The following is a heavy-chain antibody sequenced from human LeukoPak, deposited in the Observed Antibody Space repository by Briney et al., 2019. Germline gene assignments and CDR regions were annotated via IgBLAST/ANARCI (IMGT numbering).Heavy chain of an antibody. V-gene: IGHV1-18*01. CDR1: GYTFTSYG. D-gene: IGHD4-17*01. CDR2: ISAYHGNT. J-gene: IGHJ2*01. Sequence: GASVKVSCKASGYTFTSYGISWVRHAPGQGLEWMGWISAYHGNTNYPPKLQGRVTMTTDTSTSTAYMELRSLRSDDTAVYYCARVRGPSHGDDFDLGGSGTLVTVSS. CDR3: ARVRGPSHGDDFDL.